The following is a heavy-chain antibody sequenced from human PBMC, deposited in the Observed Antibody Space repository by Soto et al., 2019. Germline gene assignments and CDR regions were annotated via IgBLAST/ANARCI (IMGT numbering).Heavy chain of an antibody. J-gene: IGHJ3*02. V-gene: IGHV3-23*01. Sequence: GGSLILSCAASGFTFSSYAMSWVRQAPEKGLEWVSAISGSGGSTYYADSVKGRFTISRDNSKNTLYLQMNSLRAEDTAVYYCAKDRITIFGVVTPHDAFDIWGQGTMVTVSS. D-gene: IGHD3-3*01. CDR2: ISGSGGST. CDR3: AKDRITIFGVVTPHDAFDI. CDR1: GFTFSSYA.